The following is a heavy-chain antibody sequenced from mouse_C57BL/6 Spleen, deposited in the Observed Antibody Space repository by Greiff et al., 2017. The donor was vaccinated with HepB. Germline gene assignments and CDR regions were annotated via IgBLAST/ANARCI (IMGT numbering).Heavy chain of an antibody. D-gene: IGHD1-1*01. J-gene: IGHJ1*03. CDR3: ASYYGSSYGWYFDV. CDR1: GYAFSSYW. V-gene: IGHV1-80*01. CDR2: IYPGDGDT. Sequence: VKLMESGAELVKPGASVKISCKASGYAFSSYWMNWVKQRPGKGLEWIGQIYPGDGDTNYNGKFKGKATLTADKSSSKAYMQLSSLTSEDSAVYFCASYYGSSYGWYFDVWGTGTTVTVSS.